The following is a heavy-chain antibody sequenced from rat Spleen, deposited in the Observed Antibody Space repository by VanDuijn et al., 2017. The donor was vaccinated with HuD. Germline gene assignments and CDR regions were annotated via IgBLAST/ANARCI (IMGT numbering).Heavy chain of an antibody. CDR3: TTDTFYDGTYYPGGFDY. V-gene: IGHV5-27*01. CDR2: ISAGGDNT. D-gene: IGHD1-12*02. Sequence: EVQLVESGGGLVQPGRSLKLSCAASGFTFSNYYMAWVRQAPTKGLEWVAYISAGGDNTYYRDSVKGRFTISRDNAKSTLYLQLDSLRSGDTATYYCTTDTFYDGTYYPGGFDYWGQGVMVTVSS. J-gene: IGHJ2*01. CDR1: GFTFSNYY.